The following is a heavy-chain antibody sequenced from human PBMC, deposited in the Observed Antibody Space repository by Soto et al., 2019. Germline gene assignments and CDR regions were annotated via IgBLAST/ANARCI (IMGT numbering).Heavy chain of an antibody. CDR1: GFSLSTSGVG. D-gene: IGHD6-13*01. V-gene: IGHV2-5*01. CDR3: ANDGPGIAAGGGGDYFDY. Sequence: SGPTLVNPTQPLTLTCTFSGFSLSTSGVGVGWIRQPPGKALEWLALIYWNDDKRYSPSLKSRLTITKDTSKNQVVLTMTNMDPVDTATYYCANDGPGIAAGGGGDYFDYWGQGTLVTVSS. J-gene: IGHJ4*02. CDR2: IYWNDDK.